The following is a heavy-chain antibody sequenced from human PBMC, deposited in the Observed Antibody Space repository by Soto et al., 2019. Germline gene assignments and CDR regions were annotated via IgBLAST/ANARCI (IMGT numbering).Heavy chain of an antibody. Sequence: EVQLLESGGGLVQPGGSLRLSCAASGFTFSNYAMSWVRQAPGKGLEWVSTISGGGDATYYGDSGKGRFTSSRDNSKSTLYLRMNSLRAADSALYYCAKTVLPYGANCFDPWGQGTLVTVSS. CDR2: ISGGGDAT. CDR3: AKTVLPYGANCFDP. V-gene: IGHV3-23*01. CDR1: GFTFSNYA. J-gene: IGHJ5*02. D-gene: IGHD2-8*01.